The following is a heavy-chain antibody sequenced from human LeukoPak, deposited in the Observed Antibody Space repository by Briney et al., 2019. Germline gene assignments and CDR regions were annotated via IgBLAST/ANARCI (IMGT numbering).Heavy chain of an antibody. Sequence: GGSLRLSCAASGFTFSNYAMSWVRQAPGRGLEWVSGISGSGGSTYYADSVKGRFTISRDNSKNTLYLQMNSLRAEDTAVYYCAKGDTAMVTGYYYMDVWGKGTTVTVSS. D-gene: IGHD5-18*01. V-gene: IGHV3-23*01. CDR3: AKGDTAMVTGYYYMDV. CDR1: GFTFSNYA. J-gene: IGHJ6*03. CDR2: ISGSGGST.